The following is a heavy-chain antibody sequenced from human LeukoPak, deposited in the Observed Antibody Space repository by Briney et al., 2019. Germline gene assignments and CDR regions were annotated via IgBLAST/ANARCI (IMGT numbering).Heavy chain of an antibody. CDR1: GGSFSGYY. J-gene: IGHJ4*02. V-gene: IGHV4-34*01. CDR3: AGPLAAAAGGSYY. Sequence: PSETLSLTCAVYGGSFSGYYWSWIRQPPGKGLEWIGEINHSGSTNYNPSLKSRVTISVDTSKNQFSLKLISVTAADRAVYFRAGPLAAAAGGSYYWGQGSLVTVSS. CDR2: INHSGST. D-gene: IGHD2-15*01.